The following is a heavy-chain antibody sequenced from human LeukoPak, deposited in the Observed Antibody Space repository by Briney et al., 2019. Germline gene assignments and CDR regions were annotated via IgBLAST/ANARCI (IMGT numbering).Heavy chain of an antibody. Sequence: SETLSLTCDVYRGSFSGYFWSWIRQTPGKGLEWLGEMNDSGSTNYNPSLRSRVTISVAVSKNQYSLRLTSVTAADTAVYYCARKGFVESTGWRGAFDVWGQGTMVTVSS. CDR2: MNDSGST. CDR1: RGSFSGYF. V-gene: IGHV4-34*01. J-gene: IGHJ3*01. D-gene: IGHD2-8*02. CDR3: ARKGFVESTGWRGAFDV.